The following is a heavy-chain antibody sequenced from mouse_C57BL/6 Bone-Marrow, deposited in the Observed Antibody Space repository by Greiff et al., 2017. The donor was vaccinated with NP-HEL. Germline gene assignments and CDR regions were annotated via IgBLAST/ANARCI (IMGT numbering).Heavy chain of an antibody. CDR2: IDPSDSYT. J-gene: IGHJ2*01. V-gene: IGHV1-50*01. Sequence: QVQLKQPGAELVKPGASVKLSCKASGYTFTSYWMQWVKQRPGQGLEWIGEIDPSDSYTNYNQKFKGKATLTVDTSSSTAYMQLSSLTSEDSAVYYCAMRRGLLYWGQGTTLTVSS. CDR1: GYTFTSYW. CDR3: AMRRGLLY. D-gene: IGHD3-3*01.